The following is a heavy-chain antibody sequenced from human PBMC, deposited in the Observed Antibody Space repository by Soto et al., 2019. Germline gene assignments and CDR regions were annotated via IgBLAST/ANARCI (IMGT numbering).Heavy chain of an antibody. CDR3: ARDKHDYFNRGIGFDT. CDR1: GESVSSNGAA. CDR2: TYYRSKWYN. V-gene: IGHV6-1*01. J-gene: IGHJ5*02. D-gene: IGHD4-17*01. Sequence: PSQTLSLTCAISGESVSSNGAAWNWISQSPSRGLEWLGRTYYRSKWYNDYAVSVKSRININPDTSKSQFSLQLNSVTPEDTAVYYCARDKHDYFNRGIGFDTWGQGILVTVSS.